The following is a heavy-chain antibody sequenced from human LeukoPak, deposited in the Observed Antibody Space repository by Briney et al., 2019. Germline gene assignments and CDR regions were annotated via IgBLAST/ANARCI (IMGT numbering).Heavy chain of an antibody. D-gene: IGHD3-22*01. CDR3: ASGLRGQYDSSGYWTYYYYGMDV. Sequence: SETLSLTCAVYGGSFSGYYWSWIRQPPGKGLEWIGEIHHSGSTNYNPSLKSRVTISVDTSKIQFSLKVTSVTAADTAVYYCASGLRGQYDSSGYWTYYYYGMDVWGQGTTVTVPS. CDR2: IHHSGST. V-gene: IGHV4-34*01. J-gene: IGHJ6*02. CDR1: GGSFSGYY.